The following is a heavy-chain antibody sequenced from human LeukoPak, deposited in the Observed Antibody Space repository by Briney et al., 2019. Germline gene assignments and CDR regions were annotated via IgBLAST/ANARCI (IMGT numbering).Heavy chain of an antibody. CDR1: GGSISSSSYY. J-gene: IGHJ4*02. Sequence: SETLSLTCTVSGGSISSSSYYWGWIRQPPGKGLEWIGSIYYSGSTYYNPSLKSRVTISVDTSKNQFSLKLSSATAADTAVYYCARQVGTPFIFDYWGQGTLVTVSS. D-gene: IGHD2-15*01. CDR3: ARQVGTPFIFDY. V-gene: IGHV4-39*01. CDR2: IYYSGST.